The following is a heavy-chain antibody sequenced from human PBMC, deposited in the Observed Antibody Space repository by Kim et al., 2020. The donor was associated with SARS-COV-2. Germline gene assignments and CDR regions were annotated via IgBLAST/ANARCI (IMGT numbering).Heavy chain of an antibody. CDR3: ARVAARQAPIDY. V-gene: IGHV4-59*01. D-gene: IGHD6-6*01. Sequence: NSNPSLKSRVTISVDTSKNQFSLKLSSVTAADTAVYYCARVAARQAPIDYWGQGTLVTVSS. J-gene: IGHJ4*02.